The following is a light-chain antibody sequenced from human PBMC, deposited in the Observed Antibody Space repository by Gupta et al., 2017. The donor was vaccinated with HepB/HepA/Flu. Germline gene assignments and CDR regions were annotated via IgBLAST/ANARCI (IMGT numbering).Light chain of an antibody. CDR3: QTWGTGIWV. Sequence: GASVILTCTLSSGHSSYAIAWHQQQPEKGPRYLMKVNSDGSHSKGDGILDRFSGSSSGAERYLIISSLQSEDEADYYCQTWGTGIWVFGGGTKLTVL. V-gene: IGLV4-69*01. J-gene: IGLJ3*02. CDR2: VNSDGSH. CDR1: SGHSSYA.